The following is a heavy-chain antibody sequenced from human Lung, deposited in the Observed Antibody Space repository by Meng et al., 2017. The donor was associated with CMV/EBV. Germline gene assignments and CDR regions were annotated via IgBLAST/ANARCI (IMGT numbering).Heavy chain of an antibody. V-gene: IGHV3-21*01. CDR3: ARDHRTSIAAAGTVDY. CDR2: ISSSSSYI. Sequence: GGSLRLXXAASGFTFSSYSMNWVRQAPGKGLEWVSSISSSSSYIYYADSVKGRFTISRDNAKNSLYLKMNSLRAEDTDVYYCARDHRTSIAAAGTVDYWGQGTXVTVSS. J-gene: IGHJ4*02. D-gene: IGHD6-13*01. CDR1: GFTFSSYS.